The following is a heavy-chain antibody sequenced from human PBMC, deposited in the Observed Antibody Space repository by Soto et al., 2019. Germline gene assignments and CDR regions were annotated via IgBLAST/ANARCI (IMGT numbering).Heavy chain of an antibody. CDR3: ARGYCSSTSCYYERSGALDI. CDR1: GYTFTSYY. D-gene: IGHD2-2*01. Sequence: GASVKVSCKASGYTFTSYYMHWVRQAPGQGLEWMGIINPSGGSTSYAQKFQDRVTMTRDTSTSTVYMELGSLRSEDTAVYYCARGYCSSTSCYYERSGALDIWGQGTMVTVSS. V-gene: IGHV1-46*03. CDR2: INPSGGST. J-gene: IGHJ3*02.